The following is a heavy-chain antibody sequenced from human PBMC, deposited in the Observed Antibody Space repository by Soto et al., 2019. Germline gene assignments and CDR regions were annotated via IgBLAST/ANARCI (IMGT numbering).Heavy chain of an antibody. CDR1: GYTFTGYY. V-gene: IGHV1-2*02. D-gene: IGHD6-19*01. CDR2: INPNSGDS. CDR3: ARREQWLENFDF. Sequence: QVQLVQSGAEVKKPGASVKVSCKTSGYTFTGYYIHWIRQAPGQGLEWMGWINPNSGDSNYSQEFQGRVTMTSETSITTAYMQLTRLTSDATAVYYCARREQWLENFDFWGQGTLVTVSS. J-gene: IGHJ4*02.